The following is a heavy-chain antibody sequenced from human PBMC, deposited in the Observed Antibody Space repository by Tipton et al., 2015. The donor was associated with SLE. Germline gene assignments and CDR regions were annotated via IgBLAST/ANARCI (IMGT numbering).Heavy chain of an antibody. CDR1: GYTFTSYG. D-gene: IGHD2-8*01. V-gene: IGHV1-18*01. Sequence: QSGAEVKKPGASVKVSCRASGYTFTSYGISWVRQAPGQGLEWMGWISAYNGNTNYAQKLQGRVTMTTDTSASTAYMELRSLRSDDTAVYYCARDHGANGVKPANWFDPWGQGTLVTVSS. CDR3: ARDHGANGVKPANWFDP. CDR2: ISAYNGNT. J-gene: IGHJ5*02.